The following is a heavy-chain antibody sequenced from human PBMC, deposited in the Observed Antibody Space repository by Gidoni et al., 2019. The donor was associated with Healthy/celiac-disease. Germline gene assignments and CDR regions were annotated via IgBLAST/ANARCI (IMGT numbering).Heavy chain of an antibody. CDR3: AREVSYGFDY. CDR1: GGSISSYY. D-gene: IGHD5-18*01. Sequence: QVQLQESGPGLVKPSETLSLTCTVSGGSISSYYWSWIRQPPGKGLEWIGYIYYSGSTNYNPSLKSRVTISVDTSKNQFSLKLSSVTAADTAVYYCAREVSYGFDYWGQGTLVTVSS. V-gene: IGHV4-59*01. J-gene: IGHJ4*02. CDR2: IYYSGST.